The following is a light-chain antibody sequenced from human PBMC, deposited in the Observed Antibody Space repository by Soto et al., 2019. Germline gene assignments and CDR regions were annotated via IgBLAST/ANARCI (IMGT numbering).Light chain of an antibody. V-gene: IGKV1-5*03. J-gene: IGKJ2*01. Sequence: DIPMTQSPSTLSASVGDRVTITCRASQSISSWLAWYQQKPGKAPKLLMYKASSLESGVPSRLSGSGSGTEFTLTISSLQPDDFATYYCQLYNSYYTFGQGTKLEIK. CDR3: QLYNSYYT. CDR2: KAS. CDR1: QSISSW.